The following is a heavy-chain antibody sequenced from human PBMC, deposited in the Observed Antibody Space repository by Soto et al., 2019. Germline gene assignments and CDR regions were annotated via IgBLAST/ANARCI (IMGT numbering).Heavy chain of an antibody. CDR1: GFPFNTYA. Sequence: PGGSLRLSCEASGFPFNTYAMTWLRQLPGMGLEWVSTTSIGGNTDFAESVRGRFSVSRDNSKSTLYLQMANLRAEDAAIYFCAKDFRPGLVVPTKSGFDPWGKGTRVTVSS. J-gene: IGHJ5*02. D-gene: IGHD3-10*01. CDR2: TSIGGNT. CDR3: AKDFRPGLVVPTKSGFDP. V-gene: IGHV3-23*01.